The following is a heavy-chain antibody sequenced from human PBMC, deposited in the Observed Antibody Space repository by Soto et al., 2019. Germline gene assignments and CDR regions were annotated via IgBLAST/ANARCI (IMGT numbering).Heavy chain of an antibody. J-gene: IGHJ4*02. CDR2: IPNNGSP. CDR3: ARIGWGGDS. CDR1: GGSVRTGSYH. D-gene: IGHD7-27*01. V-gene: IGHV4-61*01. Sequence: SVTLSLTCSVSGGSVRTGSYHWSWIRQPPGKGLEWIGFIPNNGSPDYNPSLKSRVVVSIDRSKNQFSLKVNSVTAADTAVYFCARIGWGGDSWGQGTLVTVSS.